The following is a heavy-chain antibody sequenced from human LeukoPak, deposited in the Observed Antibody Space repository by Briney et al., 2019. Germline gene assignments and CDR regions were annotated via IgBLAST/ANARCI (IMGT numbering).Heavy chain of an antibody. Sequence: GGSLRLSCAASGFTFNNYWMAWVRQAPGKGLEWVANIKGDRSEKFYVDSVRGRFTISRDNAKNSLYLQMGSLRAEDTAVYYCARVFGNRNDFDYWGQGTLVTVAS. CDR2: IKGDRSEK. J-gene: IGHJ4*02. CDR1: GFTFNNYW. V-gene: IGHV3-7*03. CDR3: ARVFGNRNDFDY. D-gene: IGHD3-10*01.